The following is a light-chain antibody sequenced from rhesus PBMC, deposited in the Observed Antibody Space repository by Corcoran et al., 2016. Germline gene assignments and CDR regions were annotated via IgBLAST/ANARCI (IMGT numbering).Light chain of an antibody. CDR3: QHNDDNPYS. CDR1: QNIYSN. J-gene: IGKJ2*01. Sequence: DIQMTQSPSALSASVGDRVTISCRASQNIYSNLAWYQQKPGKAPKLLIYASSSLQTGIPSRLSGSGSGTDFTLTISSLQPEDSAAYYCQHNDDNPYSFGQGTKVEIK. CDR2: ASS. V-gene: IGKV1-44*03.